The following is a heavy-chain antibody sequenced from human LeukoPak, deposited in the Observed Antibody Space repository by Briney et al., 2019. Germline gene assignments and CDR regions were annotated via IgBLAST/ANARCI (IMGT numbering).Heavy chain of an antibody. CDR3: GRDLGGRSGY. CDR1: GFTIWTYW. J-gene: IGHJ4*02. Sequence: GGAPRTSCASPGFTIWTYWMPLVRQVPGEGLVWVSRINEDGSITNYADSVKGRFSISRDNAKNTLYLQMNSLRAEDTAVYYCGRDLGGRSGYWGQGTLVTVSS. CDR2: INEDGSIT. D-gene: IGHD1-26*01. V-gene: IGHV3-74*01.